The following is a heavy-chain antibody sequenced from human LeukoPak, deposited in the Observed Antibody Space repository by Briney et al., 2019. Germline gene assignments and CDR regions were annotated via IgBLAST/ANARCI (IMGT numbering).Heavy chain of an antibody. D-gene: IGHD6-13*01. CDR2: IYWNDDK. Sequence: SGPTLVKPTQTLTLTCTFSGLSLSTSGVGVGWIRQPPGKALEWLALIYWNDDKRYSPSPKSRLTITKDTSKNQVVLTMTNMDPVDTATYYCAHIRRVAWPYSYSSSWTDWFDPWGQGTLVTVSS. CDR3: AHIRRVAWPYSYSSSWTDWFDP. CDR1: GLSLSTSGVG. J-gene: IGHJ5*02. V-gene: IGHV2-5*01.